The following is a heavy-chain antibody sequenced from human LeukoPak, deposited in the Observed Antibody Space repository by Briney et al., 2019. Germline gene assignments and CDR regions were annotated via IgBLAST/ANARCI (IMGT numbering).Heavy chain of an antibody. CDR1: GFTVSSNY. D-gene: IGHD2-15*01. CDR2: IYSGGST. V-gene: IGHV3-53*01. CDR3: AREIVYSYMDV. J-gene: IGHJ6*03. Sequence: GSLRLSCAASGFTVSSNYMSWVRQAPGKGLEWASVIYSGGSTYYADSVKGRFTISRDNSKNTLYLQMNSLRAEDTAVYYCAREIVYSYMDVWGKGTTVTISS.